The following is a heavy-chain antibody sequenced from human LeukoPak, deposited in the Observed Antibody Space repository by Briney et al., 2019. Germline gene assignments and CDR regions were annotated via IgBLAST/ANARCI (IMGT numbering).Heavy chain of an antibody. Sequence: PGGSLRLSCAASGFTFSSYGMHWVRQAPGKGLEWVAVISYDGSNKYYADSVKGRFTISRDNSKNTLYLQMNSLRAEDTAVYYCAKDVVWGIAVAVSRPHEYGMDVWGQGTTVTVSS. CDR2: ISYDGSNK. CDR3: AKDVVWGIAVAVSRPHEYGMDV. V-gene: IGHV3-30*18. CDR1: GFTFSSYG. D-gene: IGHD6-19*01. J-gene: IGHJ6*02.